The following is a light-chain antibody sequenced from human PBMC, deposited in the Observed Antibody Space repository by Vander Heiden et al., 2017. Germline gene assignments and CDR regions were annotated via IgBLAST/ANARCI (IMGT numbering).Light chain of an antibody. CDR3: QQENNCPST. Sequence: EIVMTQSPATLSVSPGERATLSCRASQSVRSNLDWYQQKPGQAPRLLIYAASTRATGIPGRFSGSGSGTEFTLTISSLQSEDFALYYCQQENNCPSTFGQGTKVEIK. CDR2: AAS. J-gene: IGKJ1*01. CDR1: QSVRSN. V-gene: IGKV3-15*01.